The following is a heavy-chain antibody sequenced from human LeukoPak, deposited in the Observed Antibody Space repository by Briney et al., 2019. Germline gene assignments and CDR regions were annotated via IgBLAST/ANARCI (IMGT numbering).Heavy chain of an antibody. CDR3: ARGRSSSPPGPI. J-gene: IGHJ3*02. Sequence: SETLSLTCAVYGGSFSGYYWSWIRQPPGKGLEWIGEINHSGSTNYNPSLRSRVTISVDTSKNQFSLKLSSVTAAYTAVYYCARGRSSSPPGPIWGQGTMVTVSS. V-gene: IGHV4-34*01. CDR1: GGSFSGYY. CDR2: INHSGST. D-gene: IGHD6-6*01.